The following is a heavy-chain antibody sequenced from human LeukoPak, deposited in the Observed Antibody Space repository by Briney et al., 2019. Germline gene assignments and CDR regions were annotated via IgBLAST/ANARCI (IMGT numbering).Heavy chain of an antibody. J-gene: IGHJ3*02. CDR2: IKQDGSEK. Sequence: QAGGSLRLSCAASGFTFSTYWMNWVRQAPGKGLEWVANIKQDGSEKYYVDSVKGRFTISRDNAKNSLYLQMNSLRAEDTAVYYCAREGGSSSGAFDIWGQGTMVTVSS. CDR3: AREGGSSSGAFDI. D-gene: IGHD6-13*01. V-gene: IGHV3-7*01. CDR1: GFTFSTYW.